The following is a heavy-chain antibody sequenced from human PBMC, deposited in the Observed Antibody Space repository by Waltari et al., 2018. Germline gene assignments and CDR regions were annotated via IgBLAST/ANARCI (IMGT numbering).Heavy chain of an antibody. Sequence: QLQLQQSGPGLVKPSESLSLTCAVSGDSMSPSYWWRWVRQSPGKGLEWIGQINRSGKTNYHPAFESRVIVSIDTSNNQFSLKFPSATAADTAIYYCARDRGRGIYLDSWGQGTLVTVSP. CDR2: INRSGKT. CDR3: ARDRGRGIYLDS. J-gene: IGHJ4*02. CDR1: GDSMSPSYW. V-gene: IGHV4-4*02. D-gene: IGHD2-15*01.